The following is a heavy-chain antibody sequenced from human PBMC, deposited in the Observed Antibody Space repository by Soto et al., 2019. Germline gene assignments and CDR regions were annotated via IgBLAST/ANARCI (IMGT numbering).Heavy chain of an antibody. CDR1: GYSFTSYW. J-gene: IGHJ6*02. V-gene: IGHV5-10-1*01. CDR2: IDPSDSYT. Sequence: GESLKISCKGSGYSFTSYWISWVRQMPGKGLEWLGRIDPSDSYTNYSPSFQGHVTISADKSISTAYLQWSSLKASDTAMYYCARFDCSSTSCYASNYYGMDVWGQGTTVTVSS. D-gene: IGHD2-2*01. CDR3: ARFDCSSTSCYASNYYGMDV.